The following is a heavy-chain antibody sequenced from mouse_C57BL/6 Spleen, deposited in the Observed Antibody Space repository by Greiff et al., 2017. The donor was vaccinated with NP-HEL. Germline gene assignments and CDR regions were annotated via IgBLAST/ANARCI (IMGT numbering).Heavy chain of an antibody. CDR1: GYSFTSYY. CDR2: IYPGSGNT. Sequence: VQLQQSGPELVKPGASVKISCKASGYSFTSYYIHWVKQRPGQGLAWIGWIYPGSGNTQYNEKFKGKAPLTADTSSSTAYMQLSSLTSEDSAVYYCARCETAQATKGYYFDYWGQGTTLTVSS. CDR3: ARCETAQATKGYYFDY. D-gene: IGHD3-2*02. V-gene: IGHV1-66*01. J-gene: IGHJ2*01.